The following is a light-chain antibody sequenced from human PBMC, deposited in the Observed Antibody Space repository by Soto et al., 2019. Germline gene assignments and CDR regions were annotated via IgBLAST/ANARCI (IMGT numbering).Light chain of an antibody. CDR3: QQSNDWWT. Sequence: EIVLTHSPATLSVSPGERATLXCRASQSVSNNLAWYQQKPGQAPRLLIYGASTRATGIPARFSGSGSGTEFTLTISSLQSEDFAVYYCQQSNDWWTFGQGTKVDIK. J-gene: IGKJ1*01. CDR2: GAS. CDR1: QSVSNN. V-gene: IGKV3-15*01.